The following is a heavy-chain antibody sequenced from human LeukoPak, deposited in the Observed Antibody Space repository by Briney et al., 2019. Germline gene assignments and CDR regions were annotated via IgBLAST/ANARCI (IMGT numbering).Heavy chain of an antibody. V-gene: IGHV3-20*04. Sequence: GGSLRLSCAASGFIFCDYGMSWVRQAPEKGLEWVSGINWNGVSTHYADSVRGRFTISRDNAKNSLYLQMNSLRAEDTALYYCARATHYYESSGYDYWGQGTLVTVSS. CDR3: ARATHYYESSGYDY. J-gene: IGHJ4*02. CDR1: GFIFCDYG. D-gene: IGHD3-22*01. CDR2: INWNGVST.